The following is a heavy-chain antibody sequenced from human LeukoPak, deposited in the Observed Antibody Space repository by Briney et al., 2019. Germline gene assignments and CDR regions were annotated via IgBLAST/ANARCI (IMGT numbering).Heavy chain of an antibody. J-gene: IGHJ4*02. CDR1: GFTFSSYA. CDR2: ISGSGGST. V-gene: IGHV3-23*01. CDR3: AKENHDYGMEYYFDY. D-gene: IGHD3-16*01. Sequence: HTGGSLRLSSAASGFTFSSYAMSWVRQAPGKGLEWVSAISGSGGSTYYADSVKGRFTISRDNSKNTLYLQMNSLRAEDTAVYYCAKENHDYGMEYYFDYWGQGTLVTVSS.